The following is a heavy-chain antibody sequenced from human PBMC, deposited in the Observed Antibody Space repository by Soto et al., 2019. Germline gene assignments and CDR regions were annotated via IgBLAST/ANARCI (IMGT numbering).Heavy chain of an antibody. CDR2: IYYSGST. CDR3: ARGAFLRPTVLYYFDY. V-gene: IGHV4-31*03. CDR1: GGSISSGGYY. D-gene: IGHD4-17*01. J-gene: IGHJ4*02. Sequence: QVQLQESGPGLVKPSQTLSLTCTVSGGSISSGGYYWSWIRQHPGKGLEWIGYIYYSGSTYYNPSLKSRVTISVDTSKNQFSLKLSSVTAADTAVYYCARGAFLRPTVLYYFDYWGQGTLVTVSS.